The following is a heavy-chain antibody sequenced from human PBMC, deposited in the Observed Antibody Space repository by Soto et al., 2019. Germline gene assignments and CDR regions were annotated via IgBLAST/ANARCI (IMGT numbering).Heavy chain of an antibody. CDR1: GYTFSSYY. Sequence: QVQLVQSGAELRKPGASVKDSCKASGYTFSSYYVHWVRQAPGQGLEWMGLINPSGVKTTYAQKFQCRVTMTRDTATTTVYMELSGLRSEDTAVYYCARAGTGHNSGWTSELGYWGQGTLVTVSS. CDR3: ARAGTGHNSGWTSELGY. J-gene: IGHJ4*02. D-gene: IGHD5-12*01. CDR2: INPSGVKT. V-gene: IGHV1-46*01.